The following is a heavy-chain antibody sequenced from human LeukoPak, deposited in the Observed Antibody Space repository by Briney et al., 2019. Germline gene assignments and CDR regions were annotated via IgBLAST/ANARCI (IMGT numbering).Heavy chain of an antibody. CDR1: GFTFSSYS. V-gene: IGHV3-21*01. CDR2: ISSSSS. Sequence: KPGGSLRLSCAASGFTFSSYSMNWVRQASGKGLEWVSSISSSSSIYADSVKGRFTISRDNAKNSLYLQMNSLRAEDTAVYYCARAIAARYYAFGTWGQGTMVTVSS. D-gene: IGHD6-6*01. CDR3: ARAIAARYYAFGT. J-gene: IGHJ3*02.